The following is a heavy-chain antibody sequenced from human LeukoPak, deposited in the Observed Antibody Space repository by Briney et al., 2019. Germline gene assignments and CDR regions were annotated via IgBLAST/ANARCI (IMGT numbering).Heavy chain of an antibody. J-gene: IGHJ4*02. D-gene: IGHD3-10*01. CDR2: IYYSGST. CDR1: GGSISSSSYY. CDR3: AREHFMVRGVIDY. V-gene: IGHV4-39*07. Sequence: SETLSLTCTVSGGSISSSSYYWGWIRQPPGKGLEWIGSIYYSGSTYYNPSLKSRVTISVDTSKNQFSLKLSSVTAADTAVYYCAREHFMVRGVIDYWGQGTLVTVSS.